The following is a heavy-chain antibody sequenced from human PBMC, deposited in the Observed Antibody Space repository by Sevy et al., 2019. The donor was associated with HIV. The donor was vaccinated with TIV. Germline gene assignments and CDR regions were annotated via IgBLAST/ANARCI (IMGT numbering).Heavy chain of an antibody. D-gene: IGHD6-19*01. CDR1: AYTFTTHW. J-gene: IGHJ4*02. V-gene: IGHV5-51*01. Sequence: GESLKISCKGSAYTFTTHWIGWVRQMPGKGLEWMGIMSPGDSDPRYSPSFQGQATMSVDKSVSTAYLQWHSLETSDTAIYYCARLDSYSIGWSPRYYFDYWGQGTLVTVSS. CDR2: MSPGDSDP. CDR3: ARLDSYSIGWSPRYYFDY.